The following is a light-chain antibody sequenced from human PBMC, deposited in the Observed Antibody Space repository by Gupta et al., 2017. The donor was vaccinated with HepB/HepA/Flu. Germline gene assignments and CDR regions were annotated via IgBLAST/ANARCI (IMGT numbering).Light chain of an antibody. Sequence: DIVMTQSPDSLAVSLGERATINCKSSQSVLYSPNNKNYLAWFQQKPGQPPKLLIYWASTRESGVPDRFSGSGSGTDFTLTISSLQAEDVAVYFCQQDHSLPWTFGQGTKVGIK. CDR2: WAS. J-gene: IGKJ1*01. CDR1: QSVLYSPNNKNY. CDR3: QQDHSLPWT. V-gene: IGKV4-1*01.